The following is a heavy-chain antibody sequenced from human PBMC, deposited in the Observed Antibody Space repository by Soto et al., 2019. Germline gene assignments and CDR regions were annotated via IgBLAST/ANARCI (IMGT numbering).Heavy chain of an antibody. CDR3: ARRMTWSLWCFDL. D-gene: IGHD3-3*01. V-gene: IGHV1-8*01. J-gene: IGHJ2*01. CDR1: GYTFKDYD. CDR2: MNPNSGNT. Sequence: QVQLLQSGAEVKKPGTSVRVSCRASGYTFKDYDINWVRRAPGQGLEWMGWMNPNSGNTAYARKFHDRITMTRSVSARTAFMELGSLTPEDTAVYYCARRMTWSLWCFDLWGSGTQVTVSS.